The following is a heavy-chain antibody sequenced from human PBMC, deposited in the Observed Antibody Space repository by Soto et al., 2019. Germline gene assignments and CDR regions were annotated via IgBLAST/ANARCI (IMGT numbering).Heavy chain of an antibody. V-gene: IGHV3-23*01. Sequence: GGSLRLSCAASGFTFSSYAMSWVRQAPGKGLEWVSAISGSGGSTYYVESVKGRCTISSDNSKNTLYLQMNSLRAEDTAVSYWAKDIYGEYYSNLDVWGQRTTVTVSS. D-gene: IGHD3-10*01. J-gene: IGHJ6*02. CDR3: AKDIYGEYYSNLDV. CDR1: GFTFSSYA. CDR2: ISGSGGST.